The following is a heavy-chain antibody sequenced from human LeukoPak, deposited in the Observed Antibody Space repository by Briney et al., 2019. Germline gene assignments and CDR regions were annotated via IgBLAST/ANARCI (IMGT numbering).Heavy chain of an antibody. CDR1: GFTFSSYA. Sequence: GRSLRLSCAASGFTFSSYAMHWVRQAPGKGLEWVAVISYDGSNKYYADSVKGRFTISRDNSKNTLYLQMNSLRAEDTAMYYCAREGDYGDYDYWGQGTLVTVSS. J-gene: IGHJ4*02. D-gene: IGHD4-17*01. V-gene: IGHV3-30-3*01. CDR2: ISYDGSNK. CDR3: AREGDYGDYDY.